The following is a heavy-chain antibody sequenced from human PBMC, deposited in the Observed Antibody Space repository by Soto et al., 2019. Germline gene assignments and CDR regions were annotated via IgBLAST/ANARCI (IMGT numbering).Heavy chain of an antibody. CDR1: GGSFSGYY. CDR2: INHSGST. CDR3: ARGKVTNSGWYGDAFDI. V-gene: IGHV4-34*01. Sequence: PSETLSLTCAVYGGSFSGYYWSWIRQPPGKGLEWIGEINHSGSTNYNPSLKSRVTISVDTSKNQFSLKLSSVTAADTAVYYCARGKVTNSGWYGDAFDIWGQGTMVTVSS. J-gene: IGHJ3*02. D-gene: IGHD6-19*01.